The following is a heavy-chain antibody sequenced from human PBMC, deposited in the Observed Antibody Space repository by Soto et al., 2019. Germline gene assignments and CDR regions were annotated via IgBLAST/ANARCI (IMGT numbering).Heavy chain of an antibody. J-gene: IGHJ4*02. D-gene: IGHD6-19*01. V-gene: IGHV1-3*01. Sequence: ASVKVSCKASGYTFTSYAMHWVRQAPGQRLEWMGWINAGNGNTKYSQKFQGRVTITRDTSASTAYMELSSLRSEDTAVYYCAEGIAVAGRSFDYWGQGTLVTVSS. CDR2: INAGNGNT. CDR3: AEGIAVAGRSFDY. CDR1: GYTFTSYA.